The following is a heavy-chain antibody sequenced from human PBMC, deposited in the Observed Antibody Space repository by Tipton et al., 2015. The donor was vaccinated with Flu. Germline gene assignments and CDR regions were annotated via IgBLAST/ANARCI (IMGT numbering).Heavy chain of an antibody. CDR3: ARRRTYDSSGYHPRRLPFDY. CDR1: GGSISSSSYY. J-gene: IGHJ4*02. Sequence: TLSLTCTVSGGSISSSSYYWGWIRQPPGKGLEWIGSIYYSGSTYYNPSLKSRVTISVDTSKNQFSLTLSSVTAADTAVYYCARRRTYDSSGYHPRRLPFDYWGQGSLVTVSS. V-gene: IGHV4-39*01. D-gene: IGHD3-22*01. CDR2: IYYSGST.